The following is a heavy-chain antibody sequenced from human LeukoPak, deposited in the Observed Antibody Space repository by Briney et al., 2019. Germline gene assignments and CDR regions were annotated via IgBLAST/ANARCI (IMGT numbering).Heavy chain of an antibody. V-gene: IGHV1-18*01. J-gene: IGHJ4*02. D-gene: IGHD5-18*01. CDR3: AREDTAMVNDY. CDR1: GYTFTSYG. Sequence: ASVKVSCKASGYTFTSYGISWVRQAPGQGLEWMGWISAYNGNTNYAQKFQGRVTMTRDTSISTAYMELSRLRSDDTAVYYCAREDTAMVNDYWGQGTLVTVSS. CDR2: ISAYNGNT.